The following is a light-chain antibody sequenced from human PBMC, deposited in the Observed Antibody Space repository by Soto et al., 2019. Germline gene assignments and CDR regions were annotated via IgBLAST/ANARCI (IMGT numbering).Light chain of an antibody. Sequence: EIVLTQSPGTLSLSPGERATLSCRASQSVSSSYLAWYQQKPGQAPRLLIYGASSRATGIPDRFSGSGSGTDFTLTIIRLEPEDFAVYYCKQYGSSPPWTFGQGTKVDIK. CDR2: GAS. J-gene: IGKJ1*01. CDR3: KQYGSSPPWT. CDR1: QSVSSSY. V-gene: IGKV3-20*01.